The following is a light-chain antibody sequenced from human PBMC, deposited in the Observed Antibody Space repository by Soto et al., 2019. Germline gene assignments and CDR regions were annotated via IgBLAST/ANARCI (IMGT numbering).Light chain of an antibody. CDR3: QQYNNWPRT. V-gene: IGKV3-20*01. J-gene: IGKJ1*01. CDR2: GAS. Sequence: DIVLTQSPGTLSLSPGERATLSCRASQSVGSIYLAWYQQKPGQAPRLLIHGASNRASGIPDRFSGSGSGTDFTLTISSLEPEDFAVYYCQQYNNWPRTFGQGTKVDIK. CDR1: QSVGSIY.